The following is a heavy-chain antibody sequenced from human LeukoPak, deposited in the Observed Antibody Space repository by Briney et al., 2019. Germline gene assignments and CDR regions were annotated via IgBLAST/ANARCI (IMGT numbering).Heavy chain of an antibody. CDR3: ARQRDILTGYLFDP. Sequence: SETLSLTCTVSGYSISSGYYWGWIRQPPGKGLEWIGSGSTNYNPSLKSRVTISVDTSKNQFSLKLSSVTAADTAVYYCARQRDILTGYLFDPWGQGTLVTVSS. D-gene: IGHD3-9*01. J-gene: IGHJ5*02. V-gene: IGHV4-38-2*02. CDR1: GYSISSGYY. CDR2: SGST.